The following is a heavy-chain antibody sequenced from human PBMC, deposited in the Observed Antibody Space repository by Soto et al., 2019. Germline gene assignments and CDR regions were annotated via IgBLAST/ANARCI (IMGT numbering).Heavy chain of an antibody. V-gene: IGHV3-7*03. J-gene: IGHJ6*02. CDR2: INHDGSEK. CDR1: GFTFRTYW. D-gene: IGHD6-13*01. CDR3: ARDGSTSWYSYDYHGMDV. Sequence: EVQLVESGGGLVQPGGSLRLSCGASGFTFRTYWLSWVRQVPGNGLEWVANINHDGSEKNYVDSVKGRCTISRDNAKNALHIQMSSLRAEDTALYYCARDGSTSWYSYDYHGMDVWGQGTTVTVSS.